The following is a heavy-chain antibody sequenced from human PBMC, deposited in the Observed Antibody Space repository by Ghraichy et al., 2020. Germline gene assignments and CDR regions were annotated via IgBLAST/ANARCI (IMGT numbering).Heavy chain of an antibody. CDR2: IYPGDSDT. CDR3: ARHQSGGRLVVLGY. J-gene: IGHJ4*02. CDR1: GYSFATYW. D-gene: IGHD6-19*01. V-gene: IGHV5-51*01. Sequence: GESLNISCKGSGYSFATYWIGWVRQMPGKGLEWMGIIYPGDSDTKYSPSFQGQVTIPADKSISPAYLQWSSLKASDTGMYYWARHQSGGRLVVLGYWGQGTLVTVSS.